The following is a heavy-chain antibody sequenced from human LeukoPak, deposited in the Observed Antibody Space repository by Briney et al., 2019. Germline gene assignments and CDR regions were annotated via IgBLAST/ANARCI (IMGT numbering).Heavy chain of an antibody. Sequence: SETLSLTCTVSGGSISSYYWSWIRQPPGKGLEWIGYIYYSGSTYYNPSLKSRVTISVDTSKNQFSLKLTSVTAADTAVYYCARQNCTLTSCYDYYHYHMDVWGKGTAVTISS. CDR2: IYYSGST. J-gene: IGHJ6*03. D-gene: IGHD2-2*01. CDR1: GGSISSYY. CDR3: ARQNCTLTSCYDYYHYHMDV. V-gene: IGHV4-59*08.